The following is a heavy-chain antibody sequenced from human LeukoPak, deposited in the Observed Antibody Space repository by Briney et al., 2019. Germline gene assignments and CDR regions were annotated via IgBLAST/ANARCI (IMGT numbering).Heavy chain of an antibody. J-gene: IGHJ4*02. CDR2: INHSGST. CDR1: GGSFSGYY. V-gene: IGHV4-34*01. Sequence: SETLSLTCAVYGGSFSGYYWSWIRQPPGKGLEWTGEINHSGSTNYNPSLKSRVTISVDTSKNQFSLKLSSVTAADTAVYYCARGRYSYRAWGQGTLVTVSS. CDR3: ARGRYSYRA. D-gene: IGHD5-18*01.